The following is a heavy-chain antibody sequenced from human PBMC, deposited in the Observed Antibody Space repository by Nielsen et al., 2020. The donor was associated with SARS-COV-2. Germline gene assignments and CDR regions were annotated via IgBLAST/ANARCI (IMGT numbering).Heavy chain of an antibody. V-gene: IGHV3-9*01. CDR1: GFTFDDYA. CDR3: ARENYFDSTAYYWVRYYGMDV. J-gene: IGHJ6*02. Sequence: GGSLRLSCAASGFTFDDYAMHWVRQAPGKGLEWVSGISWNSGSIGYADSVKGRFTISRDSSKNTLYLQMNSLRAEDTAVYYCARENYFDSTAYYWVRYYGMDVWGQGTTVTVSS. D-gene: IGHD3-22*01. CDR2: ISWNSGSI.